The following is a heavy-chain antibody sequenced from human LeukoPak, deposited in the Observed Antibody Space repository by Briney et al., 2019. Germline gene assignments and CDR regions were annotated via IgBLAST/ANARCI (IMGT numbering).Heavy chain of an antibody. J-gene: IGHJ4*02. CDR1: GYGFSTYW. V-gene: IGHV5-51*01. D-gene: IGHD1-26*01. CDR3: ARLSGRGFDF. Sequence: GESLKISCKIGGYGFSTYWIGWVRLMSGRGLEFMGIIYPGDSETRYSPAFRGQVTMSVDKSISTAYLQWSSLKASDSAMYYCARLSGRGFDFWGQGTLVTVAS. CDR2: IYPGDSET.